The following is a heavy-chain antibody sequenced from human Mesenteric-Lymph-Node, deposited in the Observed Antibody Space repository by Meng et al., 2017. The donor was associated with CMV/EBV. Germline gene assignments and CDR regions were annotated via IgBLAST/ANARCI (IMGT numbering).Heavy chain of an antibody. Sequence: GESLKISCAASGFALSAPSMHWVRQASGKGLEWVGRIRTKANNYATEYAASVKGRFTISRDDSKNTAYLQMNGLKTEDTAVYYCTRRAYTRDWHFDYWGQGTLVTVSS. V-gene: IGHV3-73*01. D-gene: IGHD2-21*02. CDR2: IRTKANNYAT. CDR1: GFALSAPS. CDR3: TRRAYTRDWHFDY. J-gene: IGHJ4*02.